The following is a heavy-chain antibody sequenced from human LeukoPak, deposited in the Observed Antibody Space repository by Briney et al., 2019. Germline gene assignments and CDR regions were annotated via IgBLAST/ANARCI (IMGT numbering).Heavy chain of an antibody. D-gene: IGHD1-14*01. CDR1: GGSISSYY. J-gene: IGHJ5*02. CDR2: IYYSGST. Sequence: SETLSFTCTVSGGSISSYYWSWIRQPPGKGLEWIGYIYYSGSTNYNPSLKSRVTISVDTSKNQFSLKLSSVTAADTAVYYCARDKTGWFDPWGQGTLVTVSS. CDR3: ARDKTGWFDP. V-gene: IGHV4-59*01.